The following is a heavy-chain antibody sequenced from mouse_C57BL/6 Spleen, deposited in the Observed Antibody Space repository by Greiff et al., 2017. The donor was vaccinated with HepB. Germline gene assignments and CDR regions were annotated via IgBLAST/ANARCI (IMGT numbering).Heavy chain of an antibody. CDR1: GFTFSSYG. Sequence: EVMLVESGGDLVKPGGSLKLSCAASGFTFSSYGMSWVRQTPDKRLEWVATISSGGSYTYYPDSVKGRFTISRDNAKNTLYLQMSSLKSEDTAMYYWARQDGIYYYGSPHWYFDVWGTGTTVTVSS. V-gene: IGHV5-6*01. CDR2: ISSGGSYT. CDR3: ARQDGIYYYGSPHWYFDV. J-gene: IGHJ1*03. D-gene: IGHD1-1*01.